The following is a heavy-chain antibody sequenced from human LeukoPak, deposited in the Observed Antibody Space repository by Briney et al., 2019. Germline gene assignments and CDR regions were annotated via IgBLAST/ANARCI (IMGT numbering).Heavy chain of an antibody. D-gene: IGHD6-19*01. V-gene: IGHV3-21*01. J-gene: IGHJ4*02. Sequence: GGSLRLSCAASGFTFSSYSMNWVRQAPGKGLEWVSSISSSSSYIYYADSVKGRFTISRDNAKNSLYLQMNSLRAEDTAVYYCAKDKGWGRFFDYWGQGTLVTVSS. CDR3: AKDKGWGRFFDY. CDR1: GFTFSSYS. CDR2: ISSSSSYI.